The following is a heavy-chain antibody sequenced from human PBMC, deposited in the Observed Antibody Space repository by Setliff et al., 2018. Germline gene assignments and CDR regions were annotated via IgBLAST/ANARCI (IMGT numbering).Heavy chain of an antibody. V-gene: IGHV1-69*11. J-gene: IGHJ3*02. CDR2: NIPVLGSA. CDR3: ARYFSSDPFDI. Sequence: SVKVSCKASGYSFTTYYMHWVRQAPGQGLQWMGRNIPVLGSADYAQTFQGRVTFTADESTRTAYMELSSLTSEDTAVYFCARYFSSDPFDIWGQGTLVTVSS. D-gene: IGHD2-8*01. CDR1: GYSFTTYY.